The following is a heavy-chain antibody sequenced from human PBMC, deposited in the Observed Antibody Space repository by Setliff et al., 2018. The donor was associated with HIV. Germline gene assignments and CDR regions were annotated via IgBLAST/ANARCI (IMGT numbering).Heavy chain of an antibody. D-gene: IGHD4-17*01. CDR3: ARGGDYAGMDV. V-gene: IGHV4-39*01. Sequence: NPSETLSLTCTVSGGSISSSSYYWGWIRQPPGKGLEWIGSIYYGGNTYYNPSLKSRVTITVDTSKNQFSLKLSSVTAADTVVYYCARGGDYAGMDVWGQGTTVTVSS. CDR1: GGSISSSSYY. CDR2: IYYGGNT. J-gene: IGHJ6*02.